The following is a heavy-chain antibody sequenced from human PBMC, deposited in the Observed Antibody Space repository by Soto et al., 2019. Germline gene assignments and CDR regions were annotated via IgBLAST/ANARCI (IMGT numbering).Heavy chain of an antibody. J-gene: IGHJ6*03. CDR1: GGSFSGYY. CDR2: INHSGST. D-gene: IGHD3-10*01. CDR3: AREAADYGSGSYLAGYYYYMAV. V-gene: IGHV4-34*01. Sequence: SETLSLTCAVYGGSFSGYYWSWIRQPPGKGLEWIGEINHSGSTNYNPSLKSRVTISVDTSKNQFSLKLSSATAADTAVYYCAREAADYGSGSYLAGYYYYMAVWGKGTTVTVSS.